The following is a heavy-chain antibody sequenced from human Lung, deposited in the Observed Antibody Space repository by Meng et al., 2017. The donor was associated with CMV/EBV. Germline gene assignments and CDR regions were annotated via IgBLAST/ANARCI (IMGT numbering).Heavy chain of an antibody. D-gene: IGHD2-2*01. J-gene: IGHJ3*02. V-gene: IGHV3-21*06. Sequence: LSLTCAPSGFSFSTYTLHWVRQAPGKGLEWVASISSSRSYINYADPVKGRFTISRDNAKDSLYLQMSSLRAEDTAVYYCARGRLYQPLWGDALDIWGQGTMVTVSS. CDR1: GFSFSTYT. CDR3: ARGRLYQPLWGDALDI. CDR2: ISSSRSYI.